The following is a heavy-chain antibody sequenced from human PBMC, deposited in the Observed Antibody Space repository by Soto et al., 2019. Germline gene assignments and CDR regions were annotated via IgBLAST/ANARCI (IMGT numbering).Heavy chain of an antibody. CDR2: ISSSGNII. D-gene: IGHD6-6*01. J-gene: IGHJ6*02. V-gene: IGHV3-48*03. Sequence: EVHLVQSGGGLIQPGGSLRLTCAASGFDFSNYEMNWVRQAPGKGLEWVSCISSSGNIIYYADSVKGRFIISRDNAINAVYLQMSSLRAEDTAIYHWARIRFESSSFRLYYYGMDVWGQGTTVTVS. CDR1: GFDFSNYE. CDR3: ARIRFESSSFRLYYYGMDV.